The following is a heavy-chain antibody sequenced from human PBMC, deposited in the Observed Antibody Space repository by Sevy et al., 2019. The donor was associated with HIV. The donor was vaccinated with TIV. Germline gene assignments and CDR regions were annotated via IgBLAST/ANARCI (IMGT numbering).Heavy chain of an antibody. CDR1: GFTVTSNY. CDR2: FYNGDST. J-gene: IGHJ4*02. V-gene: IGHV3-53*01. D-gene: IGHD6-13*01. Sequence: GGSLRLSCAATGFTVTSNYMSWVRQGPGKGLEWVSGFYNGDSTQYTDSVKGRFTISRDKSNNNLYLQMDSLRAEDTAVYYGAREAGCSSFDYWGQGTLVTVSS. CDR3: AREAGCSSFDY.